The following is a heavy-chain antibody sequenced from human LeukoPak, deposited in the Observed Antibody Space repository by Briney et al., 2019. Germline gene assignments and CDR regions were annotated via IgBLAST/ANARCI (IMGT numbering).Heavy chain of an antibody. CDR2: FDPEDGET. CDR3: ATDLNWNDLSAFDI. V-gene: IGHV1-24*01. Sequence: ASVKVSCKVSGYTLTELSMHWVRQAPGKGLEWMGGFDPEDGETIYAQKFQGRVTMTEDTSTDTAYMELSSLRSEDTAVYYCATDLNWNDLSAFDIWGQGTMVTVSS. CDR1: GYTLTELS. J-gene: IGHJ3*02. D-gene: IGHD1-20*01.